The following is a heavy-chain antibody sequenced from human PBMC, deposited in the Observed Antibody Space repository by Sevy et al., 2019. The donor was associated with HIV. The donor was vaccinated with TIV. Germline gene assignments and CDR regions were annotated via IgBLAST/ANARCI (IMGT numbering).Heavy chain of an antibody. Sequence: SETLSLTCTVSGDSMSTYYWNWIRQPPGKGLEWIGYISDSGSTSYSPSLKSRVTISVDTSKIQFSLKLSSMTAADSAVYFCARDLFDHGAFDIWGPVTLVTVSS. J-gene: IGHJ3*02. V-gene: IGHV4-59*01. CDR3: ARDLFDHGAFDI. CDR1: GDSMSTYY. CDR2: ISDSGST. D-gene: IGHD3-9*01.